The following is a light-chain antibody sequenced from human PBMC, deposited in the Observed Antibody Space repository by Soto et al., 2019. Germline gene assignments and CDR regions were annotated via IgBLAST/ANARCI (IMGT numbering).Light chain of an antibody. J-gene: IGLJ2*01. CDR1: SSNIGSNT. Sequence: QSVLTQPPSASGTPGQRVTISCSGSSSNIGSNTVSWYQQLPGTAPKLLIYNNNQRPSGVPDRFSGSKSGTSASLDISGLQSEDEADYNCAAWDDSLSGHVVFGGGTKLTVL. CDR3: AAWDDSLSGHVV. CDR2: NNN. V-gene: IGLV1-44*01.